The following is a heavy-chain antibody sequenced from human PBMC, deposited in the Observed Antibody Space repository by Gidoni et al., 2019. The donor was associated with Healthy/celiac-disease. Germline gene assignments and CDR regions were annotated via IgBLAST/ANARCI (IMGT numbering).Heavy chain of an antibody. CDR3: AREDSLQYSSSWYWGAFDI. V-gene: IGHV1-69*01. CDR1: GGTFSSYA. J-gene: IGHJ3*02. CDR2: IIPIFGTA. D-gene: IGHD6-13*01. Sequence: QVQLVQSGAEVKKPGSSVKLSCKASGGTFSSYAISWVRQAPGQGLEWMGGIIPIFGTANYAQKFQGRVTITADESTSTAYMELSSLRSEDTAVYYCAREDSLQYSSSWYWGAFDIWGQGTMVTVSS.